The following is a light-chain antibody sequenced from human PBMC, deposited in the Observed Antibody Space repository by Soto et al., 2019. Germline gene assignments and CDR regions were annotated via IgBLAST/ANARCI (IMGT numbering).Light chain of an antibody. CDR2: GTS. CDR1: QSVYRN. CDR3: QQHGTSPIT. J-gene: IGKJ5*01. Sequence: EIVMTQSPATLSVSPGERATLSCRASQSVYRNVVSYQQKPGQPPRLLIYGTSTRATGIPARFSGSGSGTEFILTISRLEPEDSAVYYCQQHGTSPITFGQGTRLEIK. V-gene: IGKV3-15*01.